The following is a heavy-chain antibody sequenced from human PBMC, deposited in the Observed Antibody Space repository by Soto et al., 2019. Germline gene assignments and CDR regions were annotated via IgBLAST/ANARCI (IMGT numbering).Heavy chain of an antibody. V-gene: IGHV4-34*01. D-gene: IGHD3-16*02. CDR2: INHSGST. CDR3: ARRSYDYIWGSYRRTDFDY. J-gene: IGHJ4*02. Sequence: SETLSLTCAVYGGSFSGYYWSWIRQPPGKGLEWIGEINHSGSTNYNPSLKSRVTISVDTSKNQFSLKLSSVTAADTAVYYCARRSYDYIWGSYRRTDFDYWGQGTLVTVSS. CDR1: GGSFSGYY.